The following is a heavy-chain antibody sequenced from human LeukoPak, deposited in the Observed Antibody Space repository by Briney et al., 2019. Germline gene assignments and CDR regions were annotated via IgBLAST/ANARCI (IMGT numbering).Heavy chain of an antibody. Sequence: ASVKVSCKASGYTFTSYYMHWVRQAPGQGLEWMGIINPSGGSTSYAQKFQGRVTMTRDTSTSTVYMELSSLRSEDTAVYYCARRSASCSGGSCYPDGFDIWGQGTMVTVSS. CDR2: INPSGGST. J-gene: IGHJ3*02. D-gene: IGHD2-15*01. CDR1: GYTFTSYY. CDR3: ARRSASCSGGSCYPDGFDI. V-gene: IGHV1-46*03.